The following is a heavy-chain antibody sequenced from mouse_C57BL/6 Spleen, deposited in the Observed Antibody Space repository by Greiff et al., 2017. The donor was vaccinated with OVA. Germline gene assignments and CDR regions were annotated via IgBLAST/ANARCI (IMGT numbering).Heavy chain of an antibody. CDR1: GYTFTSYG. D-gene: IGHD1-1*01. V-gene: IGHV1-81*01. CDR3: ARWDYGSSYEDDY. CDR2: IYPRSGNT. Sequence: VKLMESGAELARPGASVKLSCKASGYTFTSYGISWVKQRTGQGLEWIGEIYPRSGNTYYNEKFKGKATLTADKSSSTAYMELRSLTSEDSAVYFCARWDYGSSYEDDYWGQGTTLTVSS. J-gene: IGHJ2*01.